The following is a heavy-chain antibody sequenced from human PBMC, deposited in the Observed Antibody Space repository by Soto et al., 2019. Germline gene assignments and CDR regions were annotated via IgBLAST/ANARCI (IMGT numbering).Heavy chain of an antibody. J-gene: IGHJ4*02. V-gene: IGHV4-4*02. CDR3: ASCAGFDY. Sequence: QVQLQESGPGLVKPSGTLSLTCAVSGGSISSNNWWSWVRQTPGKGLEWIGEIYHTGSTNYNQSLKSRVMMSVDKAKSQFSLKLTSVNAADTAVYYCASCAGFDYWGQGTLVTVSS. CDR2: IYHTGST. CDR1: GGSISSNNW.